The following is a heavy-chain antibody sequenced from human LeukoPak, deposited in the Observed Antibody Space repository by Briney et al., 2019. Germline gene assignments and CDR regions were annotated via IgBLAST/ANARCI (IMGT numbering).Heavy chain of an antibody. D-gene: IGHD1-26*01. CDR3: ARAATLYWYFDL. V-gene: IGHV3-74*01. J-gene: IGHJ2*01. CDR1: GFTFSSYS. Sequence: PGGSLRLSCAASGFTFSSYSMNWVRQAPGKGLVWVSRINSDGSSTSYADSVKGRFTISRDNAKNALYLQMNSLRAEDTAVYYCARAATLYWYFDLWGRGTLVTVSS. CDR2: INSDGSST.